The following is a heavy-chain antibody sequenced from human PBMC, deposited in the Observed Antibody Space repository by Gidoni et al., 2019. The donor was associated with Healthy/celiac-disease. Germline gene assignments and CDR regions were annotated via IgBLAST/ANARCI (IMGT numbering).Heavy chain of an antibody. V-gene: IGHV4-31*03. CDR1: GGSISSGGYY. Sequence: QVQLQESGPGLVKPSQTLSLTCTVSGGSISSGGYYWSWLRQHPGKGLEWIGYIYYSGSTYYNPSLKSRVTISVDTSKNQFSLKLSSVTAADTAVYYCAREAGHYYGSGSYGYYYYGMDVWGQGTTVTVSS. CDR2: IYYSGST. J-gene: IGHJ6*02. D-gene: IGHD3-10*01. CDR3: AREAGHYYGSGSYGYYYYGMDV.